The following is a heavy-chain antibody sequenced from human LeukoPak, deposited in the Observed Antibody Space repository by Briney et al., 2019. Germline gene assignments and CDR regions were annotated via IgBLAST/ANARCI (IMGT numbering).Heavy chain of an antibody. CDR1: GFTFSSYS. CDR3: ASLIRFLEWKAFDI. J-gene: IGHJ3*02. V-gene: IGHV3-48*04. D-gene: IGHD3-3*01. Sequence: GGSLRLSCAASGFTFSSYSMNWVRQAPGKGLEWVSYISSSSSTIYYADSVKGRFTISRDNAKNSLYLQMNSLRAEDTAVYYCASLIRFLEWKAFDIWGQGTMVTVSS. CDR2: ISSSSSTI.